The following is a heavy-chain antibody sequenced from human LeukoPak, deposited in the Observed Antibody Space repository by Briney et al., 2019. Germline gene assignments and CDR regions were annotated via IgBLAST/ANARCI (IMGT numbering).Heavy chain of an antibody. J-gene: IGHJ4*02. V-gene: IGHV3-15*01. CDR3: TTRAYYSGSDD. Sequence: PGGSLRLSCAASGFTFSNAWMSWVRQAPGKELEWVGRIKSKTDGGTTDYAAPVKGRFTISRDDSKNTLYLQMNSLKTEDTAVYYCTTRAYYSGSDDWGQGTLVTVSS. CDR2: IKSKTDGGTT. D-gene: IGHD1-26*01. CDR1: GFTFSNAW.